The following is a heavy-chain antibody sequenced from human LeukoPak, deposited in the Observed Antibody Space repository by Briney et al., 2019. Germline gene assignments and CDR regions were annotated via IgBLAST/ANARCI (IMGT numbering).Heavy chain of an antibody. CDR2: IKQDGSEK. V-gene: IGHV3-7*03. Sequence: GGSLRLSCAASGFTLSSYWMSWVRQAPGKGLEWVANIKQDGSEKYYVDSVKGRFTISRDNAKNSLYLQMNSLRAEDTAVYYCAKITYYMVRGVIPQPLDYWGQGTLVTVSS. D-gene: IGHD3-10*01. J-gene: IGHJ4*02. CDR3: AKITYYMVRGVIPQPLDY. CDR1: GFTLSSYW.